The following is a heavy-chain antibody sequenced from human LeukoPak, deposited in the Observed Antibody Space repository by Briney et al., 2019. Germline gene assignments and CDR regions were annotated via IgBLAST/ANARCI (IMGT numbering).Heavy chain of an antibody. CDR2: VDPEDGET. V-gene: IGHV1-69-2*01. CDR1: GYTFTDYY. J-gene: IGHJ4*02. Sequence: ASVKISCKVSGYTFTDYYMHWVQQAPGKGLVWMGLVDPEDGETIYAEKFQGRVTITADTSTDTAYMELSSLRSEDTAVYYCATVKAALGATGLDYWGQGTLVTVSS. CDR3: ATVKAALGATGLDY.